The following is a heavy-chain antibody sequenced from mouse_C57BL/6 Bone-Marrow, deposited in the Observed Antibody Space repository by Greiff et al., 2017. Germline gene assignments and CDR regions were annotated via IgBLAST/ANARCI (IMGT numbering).Heavy chain of an antibody. Sequence: QVQLQQSGAELARPGASVKLSCKASGYTFTSYGISWVKQRPGQGLEWIGELYPRSGNTYYNEKFKGQATLTADKSSSTAYMELRSLTSEDSAVXFCARLGGNPWYFDVWGTGTTVTVSA. D-gene: IGHD1-1*02. CDR1: GYTFTSYG. V-gene: IGHV1-81*01. CDR3: ARLGGNPWYFDV. J-gene: IGHJ1*03. CDR2: LYPRSGNT.